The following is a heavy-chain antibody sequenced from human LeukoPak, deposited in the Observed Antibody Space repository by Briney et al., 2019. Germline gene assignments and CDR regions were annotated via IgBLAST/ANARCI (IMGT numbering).Heavy chain of an antibody. CDR1: GGSFSGYY. V-gene: IGHV4-34*01. CDR3: ARGNWGLFDY. J-gene: IGHJ4*02. D-gene: IGHD7-27*01. Sequence: SETLSLTCAAYGGSFSGYYWSWIRQPPGKGLEWIGEINHSGSTNYNPSLKSRVTISVDTSKNQFSLKLSSVTAADAAVYYCARGNWGLFDYWGQGTLVTVSS. CDR2: INHSGST.